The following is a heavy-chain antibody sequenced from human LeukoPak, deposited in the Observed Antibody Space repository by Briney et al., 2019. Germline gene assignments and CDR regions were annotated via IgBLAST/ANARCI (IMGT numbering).Heavy chain of an antibody. V-gene: IGHV4-4*02. CDR1: GGSISSSNW. CDR2: IYHSGST. D-gene: IGHD4-23*01. Sequence: SETLSLTCAVSGGSISSSNWWSWVRQPPGKGLEWIGEIYHSGSTNYNPSLKSRVTISVDKSKNQFSLKLNSVTAADTAVYYCARVAPHGGNSQRTNDYWGQGTLVTVSS. CDR3: ARVAPHGGNSQRTNDY. J-gene: IGHJ4*02.